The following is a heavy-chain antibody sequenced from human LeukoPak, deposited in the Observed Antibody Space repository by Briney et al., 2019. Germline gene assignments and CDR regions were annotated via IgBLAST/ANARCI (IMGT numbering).Heavy chain of an antibody. D-gene: IGHD6-19*01. J-gene: IGHJ4*02. CDR3: ARHAWSSSGWYVDY. CDR2: IYSSGRP. Sequence: SETLSLTCTVSGASMSSYYWSWIRQPAGKGLEWIGHIYSSGRPNYNPSLKSRVTMSLDTSKNQFSLKLTSVTAADTAVYYCARHAWSSSGWYVDYWGQGTLVTVSS. CDR1: GASMSSYY. V-gene: IGHV4-4*07.